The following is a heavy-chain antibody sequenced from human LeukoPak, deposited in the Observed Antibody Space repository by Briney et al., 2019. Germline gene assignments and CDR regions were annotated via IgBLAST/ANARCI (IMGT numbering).Heavy chain of an antibody. CDR3: AKFDYLGWPAFDI. V-gene: IGHV3-30*02. Sequence: GRSLRLSCAASGFTFSSYGMHWVRQAPGKGLEWVAFIRYDGSNKYYADSVKGRFTISRDNSKNTLYLQMNSLRAGDTAVYYCAKFDYLGWPAFDIWGQGTMVTVSS. J-gene: IGHJ3*02. CDR1: GFTFSSYG. D-gene: IGHD4-11*01. CDR2: IRYDGSNK.